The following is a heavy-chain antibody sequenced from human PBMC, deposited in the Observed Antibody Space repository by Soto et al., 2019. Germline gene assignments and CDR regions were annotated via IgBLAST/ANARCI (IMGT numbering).Heavy chain of an antibody. CDR2: MNPNSGNT. Sequence: ASVKVSCKASGYTFTSYDINWVLQATGQGLEWMGWMNPNSGNTGYAQKFQGRVTMTRNTSISTAYMELSSLRSEDTAVYYCARGAPATGTTGGGMDVWGKGTTVTVSS. J-gene: IGHJ6*03. V-gene: IGHV1-8*01. D-gene: IGHD4-17*01. CDR1: GYTFTSYD. CDR3: ARGAPATGTTGGGMDV.